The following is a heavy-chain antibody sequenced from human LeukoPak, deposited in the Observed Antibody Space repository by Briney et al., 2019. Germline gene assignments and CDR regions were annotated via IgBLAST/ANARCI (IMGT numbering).Heavy chain of an antibody. V-gene: IGHV1-3*01. CDR3: ARVAIGYYDSSGYYGDFDY. CDR1: GYTFTSYA. CDR2: INAGNGNT. J-gene: IGHJ4*02. Sequence: ASVKVSCTASGYTFTSYAMHWVRQAPGQRLEWMGWINAGNGNTKYSQKFQGRVTITRDTSASTAYMELSSLRPEDTAVYYCARVAIGYYDSSGYYGDFDYWGQGTLVTVSS. D-gene: IGHD3-22*01.